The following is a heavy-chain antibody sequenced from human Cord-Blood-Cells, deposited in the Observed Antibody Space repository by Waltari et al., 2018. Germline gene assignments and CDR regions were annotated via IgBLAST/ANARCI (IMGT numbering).Heavy chain of an antibody. CDR2: ISYDGSNK. V-gene: IGHV3-30-3*01. J-gene: IGHJ5*02. CDR1: GSTFSSYA. CDR3: ARDGREWYGDYWFDP. Sequence: QVQLVESGGGVVQPGRSLRLSCAASGSTFSSYAMHWVRQAPGKGLEWVAVISYDGSNKYYADSVKGRFTISRDNSKNTLYLQMNSLRAEDTAVYYCARDGREWYGDYWFDPWGQGTLVTVSS. D-gene: IGHD4-17*01.